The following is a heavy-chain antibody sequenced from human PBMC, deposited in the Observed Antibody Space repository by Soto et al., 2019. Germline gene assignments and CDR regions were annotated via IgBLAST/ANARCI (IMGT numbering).Heavy chain of an antibody. Sequence: SETLSLTCAVYGGSFSGYYWSWIRQPPGKGLEWIGEINHSGSTNYNPSLKSRVTISVDTSKNQFSLKLSSVTAADTAVYYCARGSEYCGGDRYSYFDYWGQGTLVTVSS. J-gene: IGHJ4*02. CDR3: ARGSEYCGGDRYSYFDY. CDR1: GGSFSGYY. D-gene: IGHD2-21*02. CDR2: INHSGST. V-gene: IGHV4-34*01.